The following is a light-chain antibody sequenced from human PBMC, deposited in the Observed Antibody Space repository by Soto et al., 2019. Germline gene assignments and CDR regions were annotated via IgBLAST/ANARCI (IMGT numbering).Light chain of an antibody. V-gene: IGKV1-5*01. CDR3: QQYNSYWT. CDR2: DAS. Sequence: DIQMTQSPSTLSASVGDRVTITCRASQSISTWLSWYQHKPGKAPKLLIYDASSLESGVPSRFSGRGSGTEFTLTISSLQPDDFATYYCQQYNSYWTFGQGTKVDIK. CDR1: QSISTW. J-gene: IGKJ1*01.